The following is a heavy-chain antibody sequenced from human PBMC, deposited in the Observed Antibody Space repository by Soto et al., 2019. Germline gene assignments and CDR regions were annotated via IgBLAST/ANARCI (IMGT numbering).Heavy chain of an antibody. CDR1: GFTFRSYA. CDR2: ISGSGDST. Sequence: GGSLRLSCTASGFTFRSYAMNWVRQAPGKGPEWVSGISGSGDSTFHANSVKGRFTISRDNAKNTLYLQLNSLRAEDTAVYYCAKGYGASPSPFDYWGQGTLVTVSS. V-gene: IGHV3-23*01. CDR3: AKGYGASPSPFDY. D-gene: IGHD1-26*01. J-gene: IGHJ4*02.